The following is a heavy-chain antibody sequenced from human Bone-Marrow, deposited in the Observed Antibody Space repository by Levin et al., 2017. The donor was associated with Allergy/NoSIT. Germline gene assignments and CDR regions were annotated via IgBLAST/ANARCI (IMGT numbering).Heavy chain of an antibody. D-gene: IGHD4-11*01. Sequence: SQTLSLPCAVYGGSFSGYYWSWIRQPPGKGLEWIGEINHSGSTNYNPSLKSRVTISVDTSKNQFSLKLSSVTAADTAVYYCARGRKHHDYSNLLSWPTKPRGGAYFDYWGQGTLVTVSS. CDR3: ARGRKHHDYSNLLSWPTKPRGGAYFDY. V-gene: IGHV4-34*01. CDR2: INHSGST. CDR1: GGSFSGYY. J-gene: IGHJ4*02.